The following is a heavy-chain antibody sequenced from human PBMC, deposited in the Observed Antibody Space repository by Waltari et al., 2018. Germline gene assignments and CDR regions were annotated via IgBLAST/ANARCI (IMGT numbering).Heavy chain of an antibody. Sequence: EVQLVQSGAEVKKPGATVKISCKVSGYTFTDYYMHWVQQAPGKGLEWIGLVDPEDGETIYAEKFQGRVTITSDTSTDTAYMELSSLRSEDTAVYYCATGEGYYGSGSYSPFDYWGQGTLVTVSS. D-gene: IGHD3-10*01. CDR2: VDPEDGET. J-gene: IGHJ4*02. V-gene: IGHV1-69-2*01. CDR3: ATGEGYYGSGSYSPFDY. CDR1: GYTFTDYY.